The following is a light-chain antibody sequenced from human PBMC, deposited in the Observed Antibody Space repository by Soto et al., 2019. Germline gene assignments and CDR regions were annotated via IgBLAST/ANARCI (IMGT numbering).Light chain of an antibody. V-gene: IGLV2-8*01. CDR2: EVN. J-gene: IGLJ1*01. CDR1: SSDVGSYNY. Sequence: QSVLTQPASVSGSPGQSITISCTGTSSDVGSYNYVSWYQQHPGKAPKLMIYEVNKRPLGVPDRFSGSKSGNTASLTVSGLKAEDEADYYCSSYAGSSNVFGTGTKLTVL. CDR3: SSYAGSSNV.